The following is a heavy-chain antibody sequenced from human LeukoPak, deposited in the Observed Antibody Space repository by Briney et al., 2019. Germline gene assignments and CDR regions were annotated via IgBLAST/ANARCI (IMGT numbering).Heavy chain of an antibody. CDR2: ISSSGSTI. CDR1: GFTFSDYY. Sequence: GGCLRLSCAASGFTFSDYYMSWIRQAPGKGLEWVSYISSSGSTIYYADSVKGRFTISRDNAKNSLYLQMNSLRAEDTAVYYCARPAGMGYYYYMDVWGKGTTVTVSS. V-gene: IGHV3-11*04. D-gene: IGHD3-16*01. J-gene: IGHJ6*03. CDR3: ARPAGMGYYYYMDV.